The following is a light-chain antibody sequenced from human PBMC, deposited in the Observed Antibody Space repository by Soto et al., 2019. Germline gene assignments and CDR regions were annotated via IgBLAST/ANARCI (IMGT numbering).Light chain of an antibody. J-gene: IGKJ1*01. Sequence: AIRLTPSPYSLSASTGDRVTITCLASQGISSYLAWYQQKPGKAPKLLIYAASTLQSGVPSRFSGSGSGTDFTLTISCLQSEDFATYYCQQYYSYPRTFGQGTKVDI. CDR3: QQYYSYPRT. V-gene: IGKV1-8*01. CDR1: QGISSY. CDR2: AAS.